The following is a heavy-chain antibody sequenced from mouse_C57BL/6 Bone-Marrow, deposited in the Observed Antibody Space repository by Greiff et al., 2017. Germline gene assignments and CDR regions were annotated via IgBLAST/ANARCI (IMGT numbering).Heavy chain of an antibody. J-gene: IGHJ2*01. D-gene: IGHD2-3*01. CDR1: GFNIKDDY. CDR3: SSFDGNYFDF. CDR2: IDPEIGDT. V-gene: IGHV14-4*01. Sequence: EVKLVESGAELVRPGASVKLSCTASGFNIKDDYIHWVQQRPEQGLEWIGWIDPEIGDTEYASKFPGKATITSDTSSNTAYLQLSSLTSEDTAVYYCSSFDGNYFDFWGQGTPLTVAS.